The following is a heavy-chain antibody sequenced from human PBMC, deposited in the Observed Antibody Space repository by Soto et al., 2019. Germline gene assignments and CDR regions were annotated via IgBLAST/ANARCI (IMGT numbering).Heavy chain of an antibody. Sequence: EVQLVESGGGLVQPGRSLRLSCAASGFRFDDYGMHWVRQVPGKGLEWVSGISYYSGSIGYADSVKDRFTISIDNAKNTLYLQRNSLRAEDTALYYCAKSMGGAANGMDVWGQGTTVTGSS. CDR3: AKSMGGAANGMDV. V-gene: IGHV3-9*01. CDR2: ISYYSGSI. CDR1: GFRFDDYG. J-gene: IGHJ6*02. D-gene: IGHD2-15*01.